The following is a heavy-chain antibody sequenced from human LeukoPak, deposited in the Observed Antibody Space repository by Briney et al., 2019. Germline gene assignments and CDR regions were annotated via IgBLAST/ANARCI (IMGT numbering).Heavy chain of an antibody. CDR2: ISYDGSNK. CDR3: ARDWRLPTYYDFWSGYPSLPHVGMDV. D-gene: IGHD3-3*01. CDR1: GFTFSSYA. V-gene: IGHV3-30-3*01. J-gene: IGHJ6*02. Sequence: GGSLRLSCAASGFTFSSYAMHWVRQAPGKGLEWVAVISYDGSNKYYADSVKGRFTISRDNSKNTLYLQMNSLRAEDTAVYYCARDWRLPTYYDFWSGYPSLPHVGMDVWGQGTTVTVSS.